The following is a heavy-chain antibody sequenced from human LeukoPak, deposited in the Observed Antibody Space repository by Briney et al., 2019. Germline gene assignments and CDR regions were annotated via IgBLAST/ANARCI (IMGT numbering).Heavy chain of an antibody. J-gene: IGHJ4*02. CDR2: FDPEDGET. Sequence: ASVKVSCKVSGHSLTELSMHWVRQAPGKGLEWMGGFDPEDGETIYAQKFQGRVTMTEDTSTDTAYMELSSLRSEDTAVYYCATTPSGSGSYLTYYFDYWGQGTLVTVSS. CDR3: ATTPSGSGSYLTYYFDY. V-gene: IGHV1-24*01. CDR1: GHSLTELS. D-gene: IGHD3-10*01.